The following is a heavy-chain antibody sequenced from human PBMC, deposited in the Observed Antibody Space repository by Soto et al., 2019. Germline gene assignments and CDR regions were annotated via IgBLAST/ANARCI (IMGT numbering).Heavy chain of an antibody. Sequence: QITLKESGPTLVKPTQNLTLTCTFSGFSLTTDRVGVGWIRQPPGEALEWLAVIYWDDSKTYRPSLESRLTITKDTSKNQVALTMTNMDSLDTATHYCAHAYGGRSLYWGQGTLVTVSS. J-gene: IGHJ4*02. CDR3: AHAYGGRSLY. CDR1: GFSLTTDRVG. V-gene: IGHV2-5*02. D-gene: IGHD1-26*01. CDR2: IYWDDSK.